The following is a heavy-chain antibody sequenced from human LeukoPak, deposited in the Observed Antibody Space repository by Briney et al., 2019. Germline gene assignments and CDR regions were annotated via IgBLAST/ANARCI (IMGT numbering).Heavy chain of an antibody. Sequence: ASVKVSCKASGYTFTSYGISWVRQAPGQGLEWMGWISAYNGNTNYAQKLQGRVTMTTGTSTSTAYMELRSLRSDDTAVYYCARDLNRYFDWLLHLDYWGQGTLVTVSS. J-gene: IGHJ4*02. CDR2: ISAYNGNT. D-gene: IGHD3-9*01. CDR1: GYTFTSYG. V-gene: IGHV1-18*04. CDR3: ARDLNRYFDWLLHLDY.